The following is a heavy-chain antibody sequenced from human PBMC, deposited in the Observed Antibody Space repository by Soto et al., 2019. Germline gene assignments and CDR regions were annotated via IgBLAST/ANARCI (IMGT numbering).Heavy chain of an antibody. J-gene: IGHJ4*02. CDR2: LSYDGGRK. Sequence: GGSLRLSCAASGFTFNQYAMHWVRQAPGKGLEWIIGLSYDGGRKFYADSVKGRFTVSRDNSKDTLFLQMNSLSGEDTAVYYCAREGFTYGYDSGYYFDYWGLGTLVTVSS. D-gene: IGHD5-18*01. CDR1: GFTFNQYA. V-gene: IGHV3-30-3*01. CDR3: AREGFTYGYDSGYYFDY.